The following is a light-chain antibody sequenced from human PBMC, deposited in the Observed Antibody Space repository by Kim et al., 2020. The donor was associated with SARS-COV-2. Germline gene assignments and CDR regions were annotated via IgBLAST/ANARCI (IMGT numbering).Light chain of an antibody. CDR1: SSDVGNYNL. CDR3: CSYAGGSTFA. Sequence: QSALTQPASVSGSPGQSITISCTGTSSDVGNYNLVSWYQQHPDEAPKLMIYGVSKRPSGVSDRFSGSKSGNTASLTISGLQAEDEADYYCCSYAGGSTFAFGGGTQLTVL. V-gene: IGLV2-23*02. J-gene: IGLJ2*01. CDR2: GVS.